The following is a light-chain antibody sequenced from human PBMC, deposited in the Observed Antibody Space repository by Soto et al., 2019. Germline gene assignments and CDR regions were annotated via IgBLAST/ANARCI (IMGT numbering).Light chain of an antibody. CDR2: RSN. Sequence: QSVLTQPPSASGTPGQRVTISCSGSSSNIGTNYVYWYQQLPGAAPKLLIYRSNQRPSGVPDRFSGSKSGTSAPLAISGLRSEDEADYYCAAWDDSLSGPLFVFGTGTKLTVL. J-gene: IGLJ1*01. CDR1: SSNIGTNY. CDR3: AAWDDSLSGPLFV. V-gene: IGLV1-47*01.